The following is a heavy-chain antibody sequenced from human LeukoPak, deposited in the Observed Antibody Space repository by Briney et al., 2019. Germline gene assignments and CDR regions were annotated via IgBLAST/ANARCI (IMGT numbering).Heavy chain of an antibody. J-gene: IGHJ4*02. CDR3: ARDLGQNDYVWGSYRLDY. Sequence: SETLSLTCTVSGASISSSSYYWSWIRQPPGKGLEWIGYIYYSGSTYCNPSPKSRFTISVDTAKNQFSLKLSAVTAADKAVYYCARDLGQNDYVWGSYRLDYWGQGTLVTVSS. CDR1: GASISSSSYY. CDR2: IYYSGST. V-gene: IGHV4-30-4*08. D-gene: IGHD3-16*02.